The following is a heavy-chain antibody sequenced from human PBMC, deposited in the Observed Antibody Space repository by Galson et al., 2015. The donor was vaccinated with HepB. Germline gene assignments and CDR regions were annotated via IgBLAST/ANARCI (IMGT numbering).Heavy chain of an antibody. V-gene: IGHV3-7*03. D-gene: IGHD5-24*01. Sequence: SLRLSCAASGFTFSSYWMSWVRQAPGKGLEWVANIKQDGSEKYYVDSVKGRFTISRDNAKNSLYLQMDSLRAEDTAVYYCARDGGNGYIYWYFDLWGRGTLVTVSS. CDR1: GFTFSSYW. J-gene: IGHJ2*01. CDR3: ARDGGNGYIYWYFDL. CDR2: IKQDGSEK.